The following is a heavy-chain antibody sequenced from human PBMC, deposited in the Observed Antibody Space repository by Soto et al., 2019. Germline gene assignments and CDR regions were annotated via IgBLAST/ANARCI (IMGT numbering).Heavy chain of an antibody. V-gene: IGHV4-4*07. CDR3: ARDQRYNSWDWPGRGYYYYGMDV. CDR2: IYTSGST. Sequence: SETLSLTCTVSGGSISSYYWSWIRQPAGKGLEWIGRIYTSGSTNYNPSLKSRVTMSVDTSKNQFSLKLSSVTAADTAVYYCARDQRYNSWDWPGRGYYYYGMDVWGQGTTVTV. CDR1: GGSISSYY. D-gene: IGHD6-13*01. J-gene: IGHJ6*02.